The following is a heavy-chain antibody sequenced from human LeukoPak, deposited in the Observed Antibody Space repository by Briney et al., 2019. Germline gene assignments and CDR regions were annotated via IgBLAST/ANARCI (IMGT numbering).Heavy chain of an antibody. Sequence: GGSLRLSCAASGFTFDDYAMHWVRQAPGKGLEWVSGISWNSGSIGYADSVKGRFTISRDNAKNSLYLQMNSLRAEDTALYYCAKDGSGDYYFDYWGQGTLVTVSS. CDR2: ISWNSGSI. V-gene: IGHV3-9*01. D-gene: IGHD2-15*01. CDR1: GFTFDDYA. J-gene: IGHJ4*02. CDR3: AKDGSGDYYFDY.